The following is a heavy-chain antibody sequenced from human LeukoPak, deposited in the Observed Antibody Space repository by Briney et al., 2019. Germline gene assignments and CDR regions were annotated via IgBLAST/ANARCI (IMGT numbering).Heavy chain of an antibody. Sequence: GGSLRLSCAASGFTVSSNYMSWVRQAPGKGLEWVSVIYSDGSTYYADSVKGRFTISRDNSKNTLYLQMNSLRAEDTAVYYCAKCDSSGWYHRSDAFDIWGQGTMVTVSS. V-gene: IGHV3-53*01. D-gene: IGHD6-19*01. J-gene: IGHJ3*02. CDR1: GFTVSSNY. CDR2: IYSDGST. CDR3: AKCDSSGWYHRSDAFDI.